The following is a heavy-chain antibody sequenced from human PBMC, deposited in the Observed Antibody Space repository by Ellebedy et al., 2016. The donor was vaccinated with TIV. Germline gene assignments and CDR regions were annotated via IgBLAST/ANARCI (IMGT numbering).Heavy chain of an antibody. V-gene: IGHV1-24*01. Sequence: ASVKVSXKVSGYTLTELSMHWVRQAPGKGLEWMGGFDPEDGETIYAQKFQGRVTMTEDTSTDTAYMELSSLRSEDTAVYYCARDRNYYDSSGYDYYYYGMDVWGQGTTVTVSS. D-gene: IGHD3-22*01. J-gene: IGHJ6*02. CDR3: ARDRNYYDSSGYDYYYYGMDV. CDR2: FDPEDGET. CDR1: GYTLTELS.